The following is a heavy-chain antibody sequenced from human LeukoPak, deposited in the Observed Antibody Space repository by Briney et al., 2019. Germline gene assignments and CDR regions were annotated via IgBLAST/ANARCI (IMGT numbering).Heavy chain of an antibody. J-gene: IGHJ1*01. D-gene: IGHD6-13*01. CDR3: ARGDSSSWGSARH. Sequence: PGGSLRLSCAASGFTFNFYAMHWVRQAPGQGLEYVSGVTNNGVGTYYADSVKGRFTISRDNSKNTLYLQMGSLRAEDMAMYYCARGDSSSWGSARHWGQGTLVTVSS. CDR2: VTNNGVGT. V-gene: IGHV3-64*02. CDR1: GFTFNFYA.